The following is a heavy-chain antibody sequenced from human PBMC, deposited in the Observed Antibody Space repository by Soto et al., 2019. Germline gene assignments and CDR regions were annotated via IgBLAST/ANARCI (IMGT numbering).Heavy chain of an antibody. CDR2: IYPGDSDT. V-gene: IGHV5-51*01. Sequence: GESLKISCKGSGYSFTSYWIGWVRQMPGKGLEWMGIIYPGDSDTRYSPSFQGQVTISADKSISTAYLQWSSLKASDTAMYYCAIFRGFAADHYYYYYGRDVWGQGTTVTVSS. CDR3: AIFRGFAADHYYYYYGRDV. CDR1: GYSFTSYW. D-gene: IGHD3-10*01. J-gene: IGHJ6*02.